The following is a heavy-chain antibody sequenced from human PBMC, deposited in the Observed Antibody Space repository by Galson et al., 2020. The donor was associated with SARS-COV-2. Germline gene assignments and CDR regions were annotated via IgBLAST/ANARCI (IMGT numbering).Heavy chain of an antibody. D-gene: IGHD4-4*01. CDR1: GDSINSGDYY. V-gene: IGHV4-31*11. Sequence: SQTLSLTCAVSGDSINSGDYYWSWVRQHPGKGLEWIGYIYYNGFPSYNPSLESRVTMSVDTSKNDFSLKLISVTAADTAIYYCARRSDDYNYALDSWGQGSLVTVSS. CDR2: IYYNGFP. CDR3: ARRSDDYNYALDS. J-gene: IGHJ4*02.